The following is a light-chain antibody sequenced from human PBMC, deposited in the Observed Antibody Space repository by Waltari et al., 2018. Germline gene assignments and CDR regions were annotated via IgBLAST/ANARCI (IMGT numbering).Light chain of an antibody. CDR1: ASDVAFYNY. Sequence: QSALTQPASVSGSPGQSITISCTGTASDVAFYNYVSWYQQHPGKAPKVIIYDVSERRSGVSNRFYSSKSGNTAYLTISGRHAEDEADYYCNSYTGSSSWVFGGGTKLTV. J-gene: IGLJ3*02. V-gene: IGLV2-14*03. CDR2: DVS. CDR3: NSYTGSSSWV.